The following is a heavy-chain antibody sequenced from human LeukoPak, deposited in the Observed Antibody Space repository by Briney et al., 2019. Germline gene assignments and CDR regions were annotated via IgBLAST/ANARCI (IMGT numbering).Heavy chain of an antibody. CDR3: ARGAPGPYYRDV. Sequence: SETLSLTCTVSGGSISSSDYYWGWIRQPPGKGLEWIASIYYRGTTHYNPSHQSRVTMSVDTSKNQFSLKLSSVTAADTAVYYCARGAPGPYYRDVWGKGTTVPVSS. CDR1: GGSISSSDYY. J-gene: IGHJ6*03. V-gene: IGHV4-39*01. CDR2: IYYRGTT. D-gene: IGHD1-26*01.